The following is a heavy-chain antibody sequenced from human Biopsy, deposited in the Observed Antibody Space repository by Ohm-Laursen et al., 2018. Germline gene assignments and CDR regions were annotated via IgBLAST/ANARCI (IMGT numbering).Heavy chain of an antibody. Sequence: SETLSLTCTVSGDSVSNNFWTWIRQPSGKTLEWIAYKFYRGTTTYNPSLKGRVIVSVDPPKSQISLKLTSVTASDTAIYYCARLTRRGNIIFFDYWGQGTLVAVSS. D-gene: IGHD1-26*01. CDR3: ARLTRRGNIIFFDY. CDR1: GDSVSNNF. CDR2: KFYRGTT. J-gene: IGHJ4*02. V-gene: IGHV4-59*08.